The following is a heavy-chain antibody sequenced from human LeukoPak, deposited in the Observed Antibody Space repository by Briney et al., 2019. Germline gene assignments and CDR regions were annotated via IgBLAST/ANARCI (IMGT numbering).Heavy chain of an antibody. D-gene: IGHD3-22*01. CDR3: ASSYDSSGHSSF. J-gene: IGHJ4*02. Sequence: ASVKVSCTASGGTFSSYAISWVRQAPGQGLEWMGGIIPIFGTANYAQKFQGRVTITADESTSTAYMELSSLRSEDTAVYYCASSYDSSGHSSFWGQGTLVTVSS. CDR2: IIPIFGTA. V-gene: IGHV1-69*13. CDR1: GGTFSSYA.